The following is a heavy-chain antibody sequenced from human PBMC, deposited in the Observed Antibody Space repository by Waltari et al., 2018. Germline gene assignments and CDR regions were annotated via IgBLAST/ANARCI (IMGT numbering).Heavy chain of an antibody. D-gene: IGHD6-6*01. J-gene: IGHJ3*02. CDR2: INPNRGGT. CDR3: ASLTAARLEDAFDI. Sequence: QVQLVQSGAEVKKPGASVKVSCKASGYTFTGSYMHWVRPAPGQGLEWMGRINPNRGGTNYAQKFQGRVTMTRDTSISTAYMELSRRRSDDTAVYYCASLTAARLEDAFDIWGQGTMVTVSS. CDR1: GYTFTGSY. V-gene: IGHV1-2*06.